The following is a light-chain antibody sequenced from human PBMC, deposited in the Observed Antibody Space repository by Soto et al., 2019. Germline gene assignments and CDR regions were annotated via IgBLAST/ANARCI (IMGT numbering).Light chain of an antibody. Sequence: EIVLTQSPGTLSLSPGERATLSCRASQSVSDMYLAWYQQKPGQAPRLLIYASNRATGIPDRFSGSGSGTDFTLNITRLEPEDFAVYYWQHYGTSALFGPGTKVEIK. V-gene: IGKV3-20*01. CDR1: QSVSDMY. J-gene: IGKJ3*01. CDR3: QHYGTSAL. CDR2: AS.